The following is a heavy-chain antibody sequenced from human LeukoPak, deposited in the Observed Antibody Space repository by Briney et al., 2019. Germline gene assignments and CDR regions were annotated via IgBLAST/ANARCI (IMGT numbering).Heavy chain of an antibody. CDR3: ARGVSAGQLWFGESYYFDY. Sequence: ASVKVSCKASGGTFSSYAISWVRQAPGQGLEWMGGIIPIFGTANYAQKFQGRVTITTDESTSTAYMELSILRSEDTAVYYCARGVSAGQLWFGESYYFDYWGQGTLVTVSS. J-gene: IGHJ4*02. CDR1: GGTFSSYA. D-gene: IGHD3-10*01. CDR2: IIPIFGTA. V-gene: IGHV1-69*05.